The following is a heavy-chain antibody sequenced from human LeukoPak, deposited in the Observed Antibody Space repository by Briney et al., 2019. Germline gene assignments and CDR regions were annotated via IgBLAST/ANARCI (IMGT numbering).Heavy chain of an antibody. J-gene: IGHJ5*02. CDR1: GFTFLSYG. V-gene: IGHV3-48*04. D-gene: IGHD2-21*02. CDR3: AREGDFGWFDP. Sequence: GGSLRLSCAASGFTFLSYGMHWVRQAPGKGLEWVSYISSSGSTIYYADSVKGRFTISRDNAKNSLYLQMNSLRAEDTAVYYCAREGDFGWFDPWGQGTLVTVSS. CDR2: ISSSGSTI.